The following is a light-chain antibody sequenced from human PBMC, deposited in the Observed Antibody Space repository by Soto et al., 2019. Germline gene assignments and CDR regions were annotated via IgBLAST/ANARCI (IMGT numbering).Light chain of an antibody. CDR3: QQRATWPVP. J-gene: IGKJ1*01. CDR1: QSVSSY. V-gene: IGKV3-11*01. CDR2: DAS. Sequence: EIVLTQSPDTLSLSPGERATLSCRASQSVSSYFAWYQQKPVQTPRLLIYDASHRDTGIPARFSGSGSATDTTTTIGRLDAVECAIYCCQQRATWPVPYGQVT.